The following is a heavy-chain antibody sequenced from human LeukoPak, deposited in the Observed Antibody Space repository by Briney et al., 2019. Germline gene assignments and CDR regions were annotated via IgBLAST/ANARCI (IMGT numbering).Heavy chain of an antibody. V-gene: IGHV4-34*01. D-gene: IGHD3-3*01. Sequence: PSETLSLTCAVYGGSFSGYYWSWIRQPPGKGLEWIGEINHSGSTNYNPSLKSRVTISVDTSKNQFSLKLSSVTAADTAVYYCAGTATKGEKDFWSGLLDYYYYYYMDVWGKGTTVTVSS. J-gene: IGHJ6*03. CDR3: AGTATKGEKDFWSGLLDYYYYYYMDV. CDR2: INHSGST. CDR1: GGSFSGYY.